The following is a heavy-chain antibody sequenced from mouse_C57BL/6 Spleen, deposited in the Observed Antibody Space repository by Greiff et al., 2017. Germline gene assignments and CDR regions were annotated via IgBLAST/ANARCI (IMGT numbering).Heavy chain of an antibody. Sequence: QLQESGPELVKPGASVKISCKASGYTFTDYYINWVKQRPGQGLEWIGWIYPGSGNTKYNEKFKGKATLTVDTSSSTSYMQLSSLTSEDSAVYFCARGREGPKEDWYFDVWGTGTTVTVSS. CDR2: IYPGSGNT. CDR1: GYTFTDYY. V-gene: IGHV1-84*01. CDR3: ARGREGPKEDWYFDV. J-gene: IGHJ1*03.